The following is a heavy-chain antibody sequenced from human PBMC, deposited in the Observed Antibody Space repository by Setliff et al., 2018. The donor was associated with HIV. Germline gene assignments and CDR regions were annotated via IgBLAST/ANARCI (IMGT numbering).Heavy chain of an antibody. CDR2: INPSSGST. CDR3: ARDPAPSSSASYFQH. CDR1: GYTFTSYY. Sequence: GASVKVSCKASGYTFTSYYMHWVRQAPGQGLEWMGIINPSSGSTTYAQKFQGRVTMTRDTSTSTVYMELSSLRSEDTAVYYCARDPAPSSSASYFQHWGQGTPGTVSS. D-gene: IGHD6-6*01. J-gene: IGHJ1*01. V-gene: IGHV1-46*01.